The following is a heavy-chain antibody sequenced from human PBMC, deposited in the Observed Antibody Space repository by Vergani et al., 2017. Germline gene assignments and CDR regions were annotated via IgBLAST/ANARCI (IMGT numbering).Heavy chain of an antibody. J-gene: IGHJ4*02. V-gene: IGHV4-4*07. CDR3: ARGRYSSGWYKVYYFDY. CDR2: IYTSGST. Sequence: QVQLQESGPGLVKPSETLSLTCTVSGGSISSYYWSWIRQPAGKGLEWIGRIYTSGSTNYNPSLKSRVTMSVDTSKNQFSLKLSSVTAADAAVYYCARGRYSSGWYKVYYFDYWGQGTLVTVSS. CDR1: GGSISSYY. D-gene: IGHD6-19*01.